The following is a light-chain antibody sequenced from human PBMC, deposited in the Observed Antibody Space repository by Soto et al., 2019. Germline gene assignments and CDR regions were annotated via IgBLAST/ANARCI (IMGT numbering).Light chain of an antibody. J-gene: IGKJ3*01. CDR3: QQYDSLAS. CDR2: ADS. CDR1: LDFSNY. Sequence: DMQMTQSPSSLSASVVDRVTITCKASLDFSNYLNRYHQIPGKAQTLLIYADSNLEAGVPSRFSGIGFGKIFTLALSSLQPEYSGMYSCQQYDSLASFGPGTRLDFK. V-gene: IGKV1-33*01.